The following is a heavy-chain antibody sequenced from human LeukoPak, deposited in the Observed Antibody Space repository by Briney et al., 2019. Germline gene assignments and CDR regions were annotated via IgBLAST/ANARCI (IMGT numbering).Heavy chain of an antibody. J-gene: IGHJ4*02. D-gene: IGHD2-21*02. V-gene: IGHV3-21*01. CDR3: ASAIYCGGDCSLAYFDY. CDR1: GFTFSSYS. CDR2: NSGRSSYI. Sequence: GGALRLSCAASGFTFSSYSMSWVGQAARKGLEGVSSNSGRSSYIYYADSVKGRFTISRDNVKHSLYLQMNSLRAEDTAVYYCASAIYCGGDCSLAYFDYWGQGTLVTVSS.